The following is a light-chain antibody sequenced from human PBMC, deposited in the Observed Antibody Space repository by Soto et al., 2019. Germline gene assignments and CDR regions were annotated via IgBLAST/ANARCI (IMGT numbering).Light chain of an antibody. CDR2: GAS. V-gene: IGKV3-15*01. CDR3: QQDDNWPT. CDR1: QSVSNN. J-gene: IGKJ2*01. Sequence: EIVMTQSPATLSVSPGETATLSCRASQSVSNNLAWYQQKPGQAPRLLIYGASTRATGIPAWFSGSGSGTEFTLTISSLQSEEFAVYYCQQDDNWPTFGQGTKLEI.